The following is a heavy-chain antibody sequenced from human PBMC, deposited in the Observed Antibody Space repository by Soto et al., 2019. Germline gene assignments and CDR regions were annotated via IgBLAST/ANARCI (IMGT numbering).Heavy chain of an antibody. Sequence: QVQLVESGGGLVKPGTSLRLSCAASGFTFSDYYMSWIRQAPGKGLEWGSYISSSDITIYYADSVRGRFTISRDNAKNSLYLQMNSLRDEDTAVYYCARAGIASAGTYDTFDIWGQGTIVTVSS. J-gene: IGHJ3*02. CDR2: ISSSDITI. CDR3: ARAGIASAGTYDTFDI. CDR1: GFTFSDYY. V-gene: IGHV3-11*01. D-gene: IGHD6-13*01.